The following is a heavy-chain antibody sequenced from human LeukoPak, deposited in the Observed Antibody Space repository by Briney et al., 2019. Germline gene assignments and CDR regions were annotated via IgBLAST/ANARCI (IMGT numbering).Heavy chain of an antibody. Sequence: ASVKVSCKASGYTFTNYGVIWVRQAPGQGLEWMEWISAYNGNTNYAQNLQGRVTMTTDTSTTTAYMELRSLNSDDTAVYYCARWGRDFDDWFDPWGQGTLVTVSS. CDR3: ARWGRDFDDWFDP. CDR2: ISAYNGNT. V-gene: IGHV1-18*01. J-gene: IGHJ5*02. D-gene: IGHD3-9*01. CDR1: GYTFTNYG.